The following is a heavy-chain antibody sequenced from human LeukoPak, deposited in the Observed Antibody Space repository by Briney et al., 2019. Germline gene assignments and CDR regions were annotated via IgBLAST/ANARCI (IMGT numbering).Heavy chain of an antibody. V-gene: IGHV3-23*01. CDR1: GFTFSSYA. J-gene: IGHJ3*02. CDR2: ISGSGGST. D-gene: IGHD4-17*01. Sequence: GGSLRLSCAASGFTFSSYAMSWVRQAPGKGLEWVSAISGSGGSTYYADSVKGRFTISRDNSKNTLYLQMNSLRAEDTAVYYCAKDYKTTADYPGPFDIWGQGTMVTVSS. CDR3: AKDYKTTADYPGPFDI.